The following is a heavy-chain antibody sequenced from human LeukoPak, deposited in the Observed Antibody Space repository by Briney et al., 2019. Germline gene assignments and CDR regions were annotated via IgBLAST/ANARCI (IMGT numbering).Heavy chain of an antibody. J-gene: IGHJ5*02. D-gene: IGHD5-18*01. CDR2: IYYSGST. CDR1: GGSISSYY. Sequence: KSSETLSLTCTVSGGSISSYYWSWIRQPPGKGLEWIGYIYYSGSTYYNPSLKSRVTISVDTSKNQFSLKLSSVTAADTAVYYCARGINSYGWIDWFDPWGQGTLVTVSS. V-gene: IGHV4-30-4*01. CDR3: ARGINSYGWIDWFDP.